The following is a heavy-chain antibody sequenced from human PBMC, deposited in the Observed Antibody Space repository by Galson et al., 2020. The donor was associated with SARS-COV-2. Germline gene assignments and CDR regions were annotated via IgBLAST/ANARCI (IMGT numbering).Heavy chain of an antibody. Sequence: SQTLSLTCTVSGGSISSSSYYWGWIRQPPGKGLEWIGSNYYSGSTYYNPSLKSRVTISVDTSKNQFSLKLSSVTAADTAVYYCARHRVPAAIGDAFDIWGQGTMVTVSS. CDR2: NYYSGST. D-gene: IGHD2-2*02. CDR1: GGSISSSSYY. CDR3: ARHRVPAAIGDAFDI. V-gene: IGHV4-39*01. J-gene: IGHJ3*02.